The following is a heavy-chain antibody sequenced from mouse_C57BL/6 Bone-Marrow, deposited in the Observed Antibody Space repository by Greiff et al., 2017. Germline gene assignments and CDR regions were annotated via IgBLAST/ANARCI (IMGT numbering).Heavy chain of an antibody. CDR1: GFNIKDYY. Sequence: VQLQQSGAELVQPGASVKLSCTASGFNIKDYYMHWVKQRTEQGLEWIGRIDPEDGETKYAPKFPGKATITADTSSNTAYLQLSSLTSEDTAVYYCARPVSYYFDYWGQGTTLTGSS. CDR3: ARPVSYYFDY. J-gene: IGHJ2*01. CDR2: IDPEDGET. V-gene: IGHV14-2*01.